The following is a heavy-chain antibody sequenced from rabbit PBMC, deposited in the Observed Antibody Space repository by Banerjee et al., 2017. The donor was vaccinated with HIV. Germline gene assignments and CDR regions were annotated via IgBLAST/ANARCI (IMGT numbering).Heavy chain of an antibody. D-gene: IGHD6-1*01. CDR3: ARAGADADDFNL. J-gene: IGHJ4*01. CDR1: GFSFSSSYD. Sequence: QSLEESGGDLVKPGASLTLTCTASGFSFSSSYDMCWVRQAPGKGLEWIACIYVGGSDYNYYASWAKGRFTISKTSSTTVTLQMTSLTAADTATYFCARAGADADDFNLWGPGTLVTVS. V-gene: IGHV1S40*01. CDR2: IYVGGSDYN.